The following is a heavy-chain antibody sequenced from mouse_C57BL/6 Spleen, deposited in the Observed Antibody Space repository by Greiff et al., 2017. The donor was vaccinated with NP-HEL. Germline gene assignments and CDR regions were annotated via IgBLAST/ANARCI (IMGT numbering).Heavy chain of an antibody. CDR2: ISYDGSN. J-gene: IGHJ2*01. CDR3: AREGLYFDY. CDR1: GYSITSGYY. Sequence: VQLQQSGPGLVKPSQSLSLTCSVTGYSITSGYYWNWIRQFPGNKLEWMGYISYDGSNNYNPSLKNRISITRDTSKNQFFLKLNSVTTEDTATYYCAREGLYFDYWGQGTTLTVSS. V-gene: IGHV3-6*01.